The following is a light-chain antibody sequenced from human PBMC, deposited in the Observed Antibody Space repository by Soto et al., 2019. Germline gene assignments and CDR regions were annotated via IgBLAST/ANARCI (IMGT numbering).Light chain of an antibody. J-gene: IGKJ1*01. V-gene: IGKV3-20*01. CDR2: GAS. CDR3: QQYGSSPWT. CDR1: QSVSSDH. Sequence: EIVLTQSPGTLSLSAGERATLSCRSSQSVSSDHLAWYQQKPGQAPRLLIYGASRRATDIPDRFSGSGSGTDFTLTVSRLEPEEFAVYHCQQYGSSPWTFGQGTKVEVK.